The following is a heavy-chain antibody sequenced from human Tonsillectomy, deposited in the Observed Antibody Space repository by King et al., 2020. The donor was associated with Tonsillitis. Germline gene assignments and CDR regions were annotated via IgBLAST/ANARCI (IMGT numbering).Heavy chain of an antibody. CDR2: MNPNNGNT. Sequence: VQLVESGAEVKKPGASVKVSCKASGYTFTSYDINWVRQATGQGLEWMGWMNPNNGNTVYAQNFQGRVKMTRNTSISSAYMALSSLTSEDTAVYYCARALQYDILTGYYLNYFYGLDVWGQGTTVTVSS. CDR3: ARALQYDILTGYYLNYFYGLDV. V-gene: IGHV1-8*01. D-gene: IGHD3-9*01. CDR1: GYTFTSYD. J-gene: IGHJ6*02.